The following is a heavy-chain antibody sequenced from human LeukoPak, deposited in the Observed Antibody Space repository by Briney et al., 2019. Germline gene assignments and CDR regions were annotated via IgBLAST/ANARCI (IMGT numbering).Heavy chain of an antibody. CDR3: ARRIAVAGIFDY. D-gene: IGHD6-19*01. CDR1: GDSISRYY. V-gene: IGHV4-4*07. Sequence: PSETLSLTCTVSGDSISRYYWSWIRQSAGKGLEWIGRIYNGGIITYNPSLKSRVTMSIDTSNNQFSLRLRFVTAADTAVYYCARRIAVAGIFDYWGQGTLVTVSS. CDR2: IYNGGII. J-gene: IGHJ4*02.